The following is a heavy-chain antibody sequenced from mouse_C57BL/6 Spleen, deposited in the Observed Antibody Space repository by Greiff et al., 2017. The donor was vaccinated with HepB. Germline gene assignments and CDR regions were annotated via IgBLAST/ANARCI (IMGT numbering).Heavy chain of an antibody. Sequence: QVQLKESGAELVRPGASVTLSCKASGYTFTDYEMHWVKQTPVHGLEWIGAIDPETGGNAYNQKFKGKAILTADKSSSTAYMELRSLTSEDSAVYYCTSPYYYGSRGFAYWGQGTLVTVSA. CDR3: TSPYYYGSRGFAY. CDR2: IDPETGGN. D-gene: IGHD1-1*01. J-gene: IGHJ3*01. CDR1: GYTFTDYE. V-gene: IGHV1-15*01.